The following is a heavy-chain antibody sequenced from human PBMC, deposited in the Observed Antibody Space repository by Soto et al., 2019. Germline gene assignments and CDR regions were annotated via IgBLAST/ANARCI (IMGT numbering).Heavy chain of an antibody. CDR2: MSHSGGT. J-gene: IGHJ3*02. Sequence: QVQLQQWGAGLLKPSETLSLTCAVYGGFVSSGSYYWSWIRQPPGKGLEWIGGMSHSGGTHFNTSLKSRLTISVDTSKSQFSLKLSSVTAADTALYYCARVERGTATTVVDAFDIWGPGTMVTVSS. D-gene: IGHD1-1*01. V-gene: IGHV4-34*01. CDR3: ARVERGTATTVVDAFDI. CDR1: GGFVSSGSYY.